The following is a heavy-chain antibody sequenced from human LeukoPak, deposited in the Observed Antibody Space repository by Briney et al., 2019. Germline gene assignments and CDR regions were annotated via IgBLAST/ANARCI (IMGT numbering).Heavy chain of an antibody. Sequence: GGSLRLSCAACGFTFSSYSMNWVRQAPGKGLEWVSSISSSSSYIYYADSVKGRFTISRDNAKNSLYLEMNSLRAEDTAVYYCATPRRGAGHLLFDHWGQGTLVTVSS. CDR2: ISSSSSYI. CDR1: GFTFSSYS. J-gene: IGHJ4*02. V-gene: IGHV3-21*01. D-gene: IGHD1-26*01. CDR3: ATPRRGAGHLLFDH.